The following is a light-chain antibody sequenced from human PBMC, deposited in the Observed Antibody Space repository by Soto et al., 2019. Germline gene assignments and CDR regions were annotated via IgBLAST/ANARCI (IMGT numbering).Light chain of an antibody. V-gene: IGKV1-9*01. Sequence: IQMTQSPSFLSASVGDRVTISCRASQGMISYLAWYQQKPGKAPKLLIYAASTLQSGVPSRFSGGGSGTEFTLTISSLQPEDFATYYCQHVTNSFSSFGGGPKVQIK. J-gene: IGKJ4*01. CDR3: QHVTNSFSS. CDR2: AAS. CDR1: QGMISY.